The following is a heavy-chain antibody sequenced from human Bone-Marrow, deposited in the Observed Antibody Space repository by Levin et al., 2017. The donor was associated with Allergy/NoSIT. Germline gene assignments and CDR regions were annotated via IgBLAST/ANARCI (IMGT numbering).Heavy chain of an antibody. CDR3: ARGSGYGDLLFDY. D-gene: IGHD5-12*01. V-gene: IGHV3-30-3*01. CDR1: GFTFSSYA. J-gene: IGHJ4*02. CDR2: ISYDGSNK. Sequence: GGSLRLSCAASGFTFSSYAMHWVRQAPGKGLEWVAVISYDGSNKYYADSVKGRFTISRDNSKNTLYLQMNSLRAEDTAVYYCARGSGYGDLLFDYWGQGTLVTVSS.